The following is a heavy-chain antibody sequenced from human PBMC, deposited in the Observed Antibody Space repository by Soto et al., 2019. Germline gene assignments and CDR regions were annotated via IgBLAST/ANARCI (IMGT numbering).Heavy chain of an antibody. CDR3: SGGVGDAI. D-gene: IGHD1-26*01. CDR2: TNQDGSEK. CDR1: GFSFRSDW. J-gene: IGHJ4*02. V-gene: IGHV3-7*04. Sequence: EDQLVESGGGLVQPGGSLRLTCAVSGFSFRSDWMNWVRQAPGKGLEWVAHTNQDGSEKYYLDSVKGRFTIFRDNAKKSLYLQMNSLRAEDRAVYYCSGGVGDAIWGQGTLVTVSS.